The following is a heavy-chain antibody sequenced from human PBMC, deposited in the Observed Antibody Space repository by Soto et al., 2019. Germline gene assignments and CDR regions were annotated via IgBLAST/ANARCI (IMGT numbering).Heavy chain of an antibody. J-gene: IGHJ3*02. V-gene: IGHV4-59*01. CDR1: GGSLIDDY. CDR3: ARGNDWKSSTFDI. CDR2: VYSSGRT. Sequence: QVQLQESGPGLVKPLETVSLTCTVSGGSLIDDYWNWIRQPPGKGLEWIGYVYSSGRTNYYPSLKSRVTISVDRSKDQFSLKFSSVTAADTAVYYCARGNDWKSSTFDIWGHGTMVSVSS. D-gene: IGHD2-21*01.